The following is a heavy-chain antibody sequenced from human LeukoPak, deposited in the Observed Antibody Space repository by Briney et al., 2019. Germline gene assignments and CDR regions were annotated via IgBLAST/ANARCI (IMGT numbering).Heavy chain of an antibody. CDR1: GFTLSSCA. V-gene: IGHV3-64D*09. CDR3: VKDLSGYYSFEF. CDR2: INDYGDTT. Sequence: PGGSLRLSCSASGFTLSSCAMHWVRQAPGMGLEYVSGINDYGDTTHYGDSVRGRATISRDDSKNTVHLQMSSLRAEDTAIYYCVKDLSGYYSFEFWGQGTLVTVSS. J-gene: IGHJ4*02. D-gene: IGHD5-12*01.